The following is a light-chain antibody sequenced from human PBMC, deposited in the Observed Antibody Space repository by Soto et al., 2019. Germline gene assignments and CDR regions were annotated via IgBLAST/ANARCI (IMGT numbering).Light chain of an antibody. CDR3: QQANSFPIT. Sequence: DIQMTQSRSFVSASVGDRVTITCLASRPISNCLAWYQQKPGKAPKLLIYVASALHSGVPSRFSGSGSGTEFTLTISSLQPEDFATYYCQQANSFPITFGQGTRLEIK. CDR2: VAS. CDR1: RPISNC. J-gene: IGKJ5*01. V-gene: IGKV1-12*01.